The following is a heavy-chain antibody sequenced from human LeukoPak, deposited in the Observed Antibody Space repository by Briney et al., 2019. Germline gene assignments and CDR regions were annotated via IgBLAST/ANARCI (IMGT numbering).Heavy chain of an antibody. CDR3: ARELRWSPGYFDY. D-gene: IGHD4-23*01. V-gene: IGHV1-18*01. CDR2: ISGYDGNT. J-gene: IGHJ4*02. Sequence: GASVKVSCKASGYTFMSYGISWVRQAPGQGLEWMGWISGYDGNTNYAQKLQGRVAMTRDTSTNTAYMDLRSLRSDDTAVYYCARELRWSPGYFDYWGQGTLVTVSS. CDR1: GYTFMSYG.